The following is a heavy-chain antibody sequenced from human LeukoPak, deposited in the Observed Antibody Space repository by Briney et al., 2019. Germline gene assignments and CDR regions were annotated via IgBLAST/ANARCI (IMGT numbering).Heavy chain of an antibody. CDR2: ISAYNGNT. D-gene: IGHD3-10*01. CDR1: GYTFTSYD. V-gene: IGHV1-18*01. J-gene: IGHJ6*03. CDR3: ARWNYYGSGSYSPALSYYYYMDV. Sequence: ASVKVSCKASGYTFTSYDISWVRQAPGQGLEWMGWISAYNGNTNYAQKLQGRVTMTTDTSTSTAYMELRSLRSDDTAVYYCARWNYYGSGSYSPALSYYYYMDVWGKGTTVTISS.